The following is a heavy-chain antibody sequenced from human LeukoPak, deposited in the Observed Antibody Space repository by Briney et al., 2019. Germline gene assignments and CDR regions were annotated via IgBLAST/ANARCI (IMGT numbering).Heavy chain of an antibody. Sequence: GGSLRLSCAASGFTFSSYSMNWVRQAPGKGLEWVSSISGSSSYIYYADSVKGRFTISRDNAKNSLYLQMNSLRAEDTAVYYCASNKDSGWYSDYWGQGTLVTVSS. V-gene: IGHV3-21*01. D-gene: IGHD6-19*01. CDR1: GFTFSSYS. CDR2: ISGSSSYI. CDR3: ASNKDSGWYSDY. J-gene: IGHJ4*02.